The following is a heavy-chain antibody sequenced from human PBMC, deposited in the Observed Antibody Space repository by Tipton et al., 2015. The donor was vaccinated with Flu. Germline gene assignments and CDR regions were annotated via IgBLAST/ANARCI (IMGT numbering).Heavy chain of an antibody. CDR1: GGSISSYY. CDR2: IYYSGST. CDR3: ARDGAYYYGSGSYYNSVAGYPGDAFDI. V-gene: IGHV4-59*01. Sequence: TLSLTCTVSGGSISSYYWSWIRQPPGKGLEWIGYIYYSGSTNYNPSLKSRVTISVDTSKNQFSLKLSPVTAADTAVYYCARDGAYYYGSGSYYNSVAGYPGDAFDIWGQGTMVTVSS. J-gene: IGHJ3*02. D-gene: IGHD3-10*01.